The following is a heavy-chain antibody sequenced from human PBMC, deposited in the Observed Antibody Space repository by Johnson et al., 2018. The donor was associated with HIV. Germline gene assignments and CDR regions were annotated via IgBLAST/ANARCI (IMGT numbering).Heavy chain of an antibody. V-gene: IGHV3-9*01. J-gene: IGHJ3*02. D-gene: IGHD4-23*01. CDR2: LTWNSDTI. CDR1: GFTFDNYA. Sequence: VQLVESGGGLVQPGRSLRLSCAASGFTFDNYAMHWVRQAPGKGLEWVSGLTWNSDTIAYVDSVKGRFTISRDSAKKSLYLQMNSLRPEDTAVYYCVKDIGSGGPSDGAFDIWGQGTMVTVSS. CDR3: VKDIGSGGPSDGAFDI.